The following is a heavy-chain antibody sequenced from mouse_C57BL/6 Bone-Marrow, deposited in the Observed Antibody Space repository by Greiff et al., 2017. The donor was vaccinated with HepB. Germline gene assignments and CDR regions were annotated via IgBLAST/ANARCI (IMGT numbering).Heavy chain of an antibody. J-gene: IGHJ1*03. D-gene: IGHD1-1*01. Sequence: EVKLMESGGGLVQSGRSLRLSCATSGFTFSDFYMEWVRQAPGKGLEWIAASRNKANDYTTEYSASVKGRFIVSRDTSQSILYLQMNALRAEDTAIYYCARDAGDYGSSPYWYFDVWGTGTTVTVSS. CDR3: ARDAGDYGSSPYWYFDV. CDR1: GFTFSDFY. V-gene: IGHV7-1*01. CDR2: SRNKANDYTT.